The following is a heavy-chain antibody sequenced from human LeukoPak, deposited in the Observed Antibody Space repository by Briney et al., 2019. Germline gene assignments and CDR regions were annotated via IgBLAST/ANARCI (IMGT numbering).Heavy chain of an antibody. CDR2: ISASGGST. V-gene: IGHV3-23*01. J-gene: IGHJ3*01. D-gene: IGHD3-22*01. CDR3: AKGFYDHSASGVFDV. CDR1: GFTFSSSA. Sequence: GGSLRLSCAASGFTFSSSATTWVRQAPGKGLEWVSGISASGGSTYYADSVKGRFTISRDNSKNTLSLQMNSLRAEDTAVYYCAKGFYDHSASGVFDVWGRGTMVTVSS.